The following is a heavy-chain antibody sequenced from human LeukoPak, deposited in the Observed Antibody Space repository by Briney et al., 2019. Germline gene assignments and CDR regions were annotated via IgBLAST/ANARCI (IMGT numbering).Heavy chain of an antibody. J-gene: IGHJ3*02. CDR2: INPNSGGT. D-gene: IGHD6-19*01. CDR3: ARDPVAGHSANAFDI. CDR1: GYTFTGYY. Sequence: ASVKVSCKASGYTFTGYYMHWVRQAPGQGLEWMGRINPNSGGTNYAQKFQGWVTMTRDTSISTAYMELSRLRSDDTAVYYCARDPVAGHSANAFDIWGQGTMVTVSS. V-gene: IGHV1-2*04.